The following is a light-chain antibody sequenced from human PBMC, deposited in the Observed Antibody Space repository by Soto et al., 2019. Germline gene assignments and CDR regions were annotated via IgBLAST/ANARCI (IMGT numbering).Light chain of an antibody. Sequence: QSVLTQPPSASGTPGQRATISCSGSSSNIGSNTVNWYPQLPGTAPKLLIYSNNQRPSGVPDRFSGSKSGTSASLAISGLQYEDEGDYYCAAWDDSLNVYVFGTGPKVTV. V-gene: IGLV1-44*01. CDR1: SSNIGSNT. CDR3: AAWDDSLNVYV. J-gene: IGLJ1*01. CDR2: SNN.